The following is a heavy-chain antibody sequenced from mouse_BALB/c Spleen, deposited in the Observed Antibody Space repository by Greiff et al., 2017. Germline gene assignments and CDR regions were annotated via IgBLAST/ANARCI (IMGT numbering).Heavy chain of an antibody. D-gene: IGHD2-3*01. J-gene: IGHJ2*01. V-gene: IGHV1-66*01. Sequence: QVQLQQSGPELVKPGASVKISCKASGYSFTSYYIHWVKQRPGQGLEWIGWIFPGSGNTKYNEKFKGKATLTADTSSSTAYMQLSSLTSEDSAVYFCARENGYYYFDYWGQGTTLTVSS. CDR1: GYSFTSYY. CDR2: IFPGSGNT. CDR3: ARENGYYYFDY.